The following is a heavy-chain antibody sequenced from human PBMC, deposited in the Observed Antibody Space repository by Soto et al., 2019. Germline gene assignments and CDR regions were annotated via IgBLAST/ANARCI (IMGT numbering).Heavy chain of an antibody. CDR3: VKKETGTFPFEE. J-gene: IGHJ4*02. Sequence: EVQLLESGGGLVQPGGSLRLSCATSGFTFSNYAMNWVRQAPGKGLECISGISPSGDRTLYADSVKGRSTISRDNSKNMLYLQMNSLRDEDTAKYYCVKKETGTFPFEEWGRGTLVTVSS. CDR1: GFTFSNYA. V-gene: IGHV3-23*01. CDR2: ISPSGDRT. D-gene: IGHD3-9*01.